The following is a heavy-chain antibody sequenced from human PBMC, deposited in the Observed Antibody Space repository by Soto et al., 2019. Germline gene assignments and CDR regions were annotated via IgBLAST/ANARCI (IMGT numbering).Heavy chain of an antibody. D-gene: IGHD3-10*01. J-gene: IGHJ6*02. V-gene: IGHV4-59*08. Sequence: QVQLQESGPGLVKPSETLSLTCTVSGGSISSDYWSWIRQPPGKGLEWIAYIDHSGTTNHNPSLQSRVTISIDTSKNQFSLKLTSVTAADTAVYYCARHSGGWFGVWGQGTTVTVSS. CDR1: GGSISSDY. CDR2: IDHSGTT. CDR3: ARHSGGWFGV.